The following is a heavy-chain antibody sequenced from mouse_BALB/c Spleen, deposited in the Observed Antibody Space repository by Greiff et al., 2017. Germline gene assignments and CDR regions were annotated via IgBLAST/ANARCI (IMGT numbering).Heavy chain of an antibody. D-gene: IGHD2-3*01. Sequence: EVKLVESGGGLVQPGGSLRLSCATSGFTFTDYYMSWVRQPPGKALEWLGFIRNKANGYTTEYSASVKGRFTISRDNSQSILYLQMNTLRAEDSATYYCARDDGYYLDAMDYWGQGTSVTVSS. CDR2: IRNKANGYTT. J-gene: IGHJ4*01. CDR1: GFTFTDYY. V-gene: IGHV7-3*02. CDR3: ARDDGYYLDAMDY.